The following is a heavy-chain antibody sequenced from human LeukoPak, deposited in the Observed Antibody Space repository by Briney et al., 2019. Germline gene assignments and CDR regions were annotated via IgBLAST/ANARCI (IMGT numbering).Heavy chain of an antibody. Sequence: ASVKVSCTASGYTFTSYYMHWVRPAPGQGLEWMGMINPSGGITSDAQRFQGRVTMTRDTSTSTVYMELSSLKSEDTAVYYCARALVTAARQNWFDPWGQGTLVTVSS. CDR1: GYTFTSYY. CDR3: ARALVTAARQNWFDP. D-gene: IGHD6-6*01. V-gene: IGHV1-46*01. J-gene: IGHJ5*02. CDR2: INPSGGIT.